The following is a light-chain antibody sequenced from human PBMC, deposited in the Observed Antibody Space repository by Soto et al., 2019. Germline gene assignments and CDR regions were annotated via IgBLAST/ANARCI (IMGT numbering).Light chain of an antibody. CDR1: QSVGTN. Sequence: EIVMTQSPATLSVSPGERATLSCRAGQSVGTNLAWYQQKPGQPPRLLIYGASTSTTGIPARFSGSGSGTEFTLTISSLQSEDCAVYHCQQYRSWPLTFGGGTKVEIK. CDR3: QQYRSWPLT. V-gene: IGKV3-15*01. CDR2: GAS. J-gene: IGKJ4*01.